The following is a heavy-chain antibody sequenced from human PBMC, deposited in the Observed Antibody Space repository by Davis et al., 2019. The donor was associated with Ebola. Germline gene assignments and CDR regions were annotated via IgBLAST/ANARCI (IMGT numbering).Heavy chain of an antibody. CDR1: GFTFSDYY. CDR2: ISSSGSTI. Sequence: PGGSLRLSCAASGFTFSDYYMSWIRQAPGKGLEWVSYISSSGSTIYYADSVKGRFTISRDNAKNSLYLQMSSLKTEDTAVYFCTATDDEGGDYWGQGTLVTVSS. V-gene: IGHV3-11*01. J-gene: IGHJ4*02. CDR3: TATDDEGGDY. D-gene: IGHD4-23*01.